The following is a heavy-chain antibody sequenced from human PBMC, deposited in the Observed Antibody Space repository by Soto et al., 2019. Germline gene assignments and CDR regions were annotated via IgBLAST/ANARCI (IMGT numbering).Heavy chain of an antibody. D-gene: IGHD2-8*01. Sequence: TLSLTCTVSGDSIGTTHSYWAWIRQSPGKGLEWIGNIHYSGSTYYRPSLRSRVTLSVDTSKNQFSLRLTSVTAEDTAVYYCARHEGNGNVWPLDYWGQGILVTVSS. CDR3: ARHEGNGNVWPLDY. CDR2: IHYSGST. V-gene: IGHV4-39*01. J-gene: IGHJ4*02. CDR1: GDSIGTTHSY.